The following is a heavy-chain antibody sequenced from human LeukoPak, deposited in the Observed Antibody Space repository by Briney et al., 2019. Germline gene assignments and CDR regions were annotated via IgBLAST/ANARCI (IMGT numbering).Heavy chain of an antibody. V-gene: IGHV3-23*01. J-gene: IGHJ6*02. CDR3: ATRTEDYGDTPYYYYYGMDV. Sequence: GGSLRLSCAASGFTFSSYAMSWVRQAPGKGLEWVSAISGSGGSTYYADSVKGRFTISRDNSKNTLYLQMNSLRAEYTAVYYYATRTEDYGDTPYYYYYGMDVWGQGTTVTVSS. CDR1: GFTFSSYA. D-gene: IGHD4-17*01. CDR2: ISGSGGST.